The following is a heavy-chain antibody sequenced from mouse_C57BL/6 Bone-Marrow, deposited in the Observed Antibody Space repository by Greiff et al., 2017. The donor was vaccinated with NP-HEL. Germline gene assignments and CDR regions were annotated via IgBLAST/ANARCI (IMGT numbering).Heavy chain of an antibody. CDR2: IYWDDDK. J-gene: IGHJ2*01. CDR1: GFSLSTSGMG. V-gene: IGHV8-12*01. CDR3: ARRPPYYGSSYEDYFDY. D-gene: IGHD1-1*01. Sequence: QVTLKESGPGILQSSQTLSLTCSFSGFSLSTSGMGVSWIRQPSGKGLEWLAHIYWDDDKRYNPSLKSRLTISKDTSRNQVFLKITSVDTADTATYYCARRPPYYGSSYEDYFDYWGQGTTLTVSS.